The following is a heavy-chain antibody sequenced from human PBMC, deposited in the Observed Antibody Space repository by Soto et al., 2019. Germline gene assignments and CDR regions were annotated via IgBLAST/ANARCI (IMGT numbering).Heavy chain of an antibody. V-gene: IGHV1-2*04. Sequence: QVQLVQSGAEVKKPGASVKVSCKASGYTFTGYYMHWVRQAPGQGLEWMGWINPHSGGTNYAQKFQGWVTMTRDTSISTAYMELSRLRSDDTAVYYCARDLGYCTTAGCYAVDSWGQGTLVTVSS. CDR3: ARDLGYCTTAGCYAVDS. CDR1: GYTFTGYY. CDR2: INPHSGGT. J-gene: IGHJ4*02. D-gene: IGHD2-2*01.